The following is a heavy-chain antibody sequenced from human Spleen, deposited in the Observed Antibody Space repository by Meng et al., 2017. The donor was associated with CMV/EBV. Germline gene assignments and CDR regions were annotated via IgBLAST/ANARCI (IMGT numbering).Heavy chain of an antibody. V-gene: IGHV4-59*01. CDR2: IYYSRNT. J-gene: IGHJ4*02. CDR1: GGSINSYY. D-gene: IGHD2-15*01. Sequence: SETLSLTCTVSGGSINSYYWGWIRQPPGKGLECIGYIYYSRNTDYNPSLKSRVTISMDTSKNQFSLKLTSVTAADTAVYYCVGDWGYCSGGSCQRHFDYWGQGTLVTVSS. CDR3: VGDWGYCSGGSCQRHFDY.